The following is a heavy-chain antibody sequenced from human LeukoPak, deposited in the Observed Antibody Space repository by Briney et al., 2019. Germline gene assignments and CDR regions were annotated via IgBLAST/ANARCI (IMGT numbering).Heavy chain of an antibody. CDR2: IYYSGST. CDR3: ARYRHWSGYYEAAYYFDY. V-gene: IGHV4-59*01. J-gene: IGHJ4*02. D-gene: IGHD3-3*01. CDR1: GGSISSYY. Sequence: NPSQTLSLTCTVSGGSISSYYWSWIRQPPGKGLEWIGYIYYSGSTNYNPSLKSRVTISVDTSKNQFSLKLSSVTAADTAVYYCARYRHWSGYYEAAYYFDYWGQGTLVTVSS.